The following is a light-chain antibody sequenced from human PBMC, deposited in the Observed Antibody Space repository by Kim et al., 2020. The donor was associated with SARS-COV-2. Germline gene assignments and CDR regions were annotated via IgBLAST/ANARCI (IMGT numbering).Light chain of an antibody. CDR3: QQSYSSPRFT. CDR2: AAS. J-gene: IGKJ3*01. CDR1: QDIGNY. V-gene: IGKV1-39*01. Sequence: SIGDRVTVTCRASQDIGNYLNWYQQKPGKGPRLLIYAASTLKSGVPSRFSGDGSGTDFTLVISGLQLDDFATYFCQQSYSSPRFTFGPGTKVDIK.